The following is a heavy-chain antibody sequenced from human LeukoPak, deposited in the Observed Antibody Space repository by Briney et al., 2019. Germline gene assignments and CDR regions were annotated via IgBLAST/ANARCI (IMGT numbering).Heavy chain of an antibody. J-gene: IGHJ4*02. V-gene: IGHV4-59*13. CDR1: GGSISSYY. D-gene: IGHD3-10*01. Sequence: PSETLSLTCTVSGGSISSYYWSWIRQPPGKGLEWIGYIYYSGSTNYNPSLESRVTISVDTSKNQFSLKLSSVTAADTAVYYCARESSGSGFDYWGQGTLVTVSS. CDR2: IYYSGST. CDR3: ARESSGSGFDY.